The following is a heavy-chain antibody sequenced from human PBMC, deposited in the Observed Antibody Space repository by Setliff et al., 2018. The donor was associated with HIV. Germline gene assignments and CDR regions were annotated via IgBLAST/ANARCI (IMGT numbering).Heavy chain of an antibody. D-gene: IGHD3-22*01. CDR2: IFYTGST. Sequence: SETLSLTCTVSGGSISSYYWTWLRQFPGKGLEWIGFIFYTGSTTYNPSLNSRVTISVDTSKNQFSLKLSSVTAADTAVYYCGRQVPVPGVAVAPIDYWGQGTLVTVSS. J-gene: IGHJ4*02. CDR1: GGSISSYY. V-gene: IGHV4-59*08. CDR3: GRQVPVPGVAVAPIDY.